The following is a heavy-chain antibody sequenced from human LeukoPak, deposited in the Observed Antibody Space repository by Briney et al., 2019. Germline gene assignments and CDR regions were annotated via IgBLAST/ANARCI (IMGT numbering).Heavy chain of an antibody. D-gene: IGHD5/OR15-5a*01. J-gene: IGHJ4*02. CDR3: AREHVLAEYFDC. Sequence: PGGSLRLSCAASGFTLSSYWMHWVRPAPGEGLVWVSRINGDGSKKHYADSVKGRFTNPRDNHKNTLYVQLDSLRADDTGVYYCAREHVLAEYFDCWVQGSMVSVPS. V-gene: IGHV3-74*01. CDR2: INGDGSKK. CDR1: GFTLSSYW.